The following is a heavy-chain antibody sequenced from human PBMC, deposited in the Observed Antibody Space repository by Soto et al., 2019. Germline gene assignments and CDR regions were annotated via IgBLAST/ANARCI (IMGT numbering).Heavy chain of an antibody. CDR1: GGSISSRTYY. V-gene: IGHV4-39*01. Sequence: QLQLQESGPGLVKPSETLSLTCTVSGGSISSRTYYWGWIRQPPGKGLEWIGSIYYSGSTYYNPSLKSRVTISVDTSKIQFSLKLSSVTAAATAVYYCARHLGTVTPDYWGQGTLVTVSS. CDR3: ARHLGTVTPDY. CDR2: IYYSGST. D-gene: IGHD4-17*01. J-gene: IGHJ4*02.